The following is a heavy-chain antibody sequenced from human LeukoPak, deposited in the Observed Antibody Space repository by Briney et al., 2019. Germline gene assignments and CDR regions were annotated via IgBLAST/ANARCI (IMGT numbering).Heavy chain of an antibody. CDR2: LYTSGNT. Sequence: SETLSLTCTVSGDSISSGSYYWSWLRPPAGKGLGWVGRLYTSGNTNYNPSLKSRVTISVDSSKNRFSLNLSSVTAADTAVYYCARESSSTWGWFDPWGQGTQVTVSS. CDR1: GDSISSGSYY. D-gene: IGHD2-2*01. J-gene: IGHJ5*02. V-gene: IGHV4-61*02. CDR3: ARESSSTWGWFDP.